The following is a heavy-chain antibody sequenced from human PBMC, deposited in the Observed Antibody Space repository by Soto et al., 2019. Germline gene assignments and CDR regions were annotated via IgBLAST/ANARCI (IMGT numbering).Heavy chain of an antibody. D-gene: IGHD5-12*01. Sequence: SETLSLTCTVSGGSISSSSYYWGWIRQPPGKGLEWIGSIYYSGSTYYNPSLKRRVTISVDTSKNQFSLKLSSVTASEAAVYYSSKLGKVATLISDNWGQGTLVTVSS. CDR1: GGSISSSSYY. CDR3: SKLGKVATLISDN. V-gene: IGHV4-39*01. CDR2: IYYSGST. J-gene: IGHJ4*02.